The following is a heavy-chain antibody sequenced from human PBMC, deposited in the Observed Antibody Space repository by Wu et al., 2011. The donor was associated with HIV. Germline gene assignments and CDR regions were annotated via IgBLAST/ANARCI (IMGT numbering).Heavy chain of an antibody. Sequence: QVQRGAVWGREVEERTLGSSGEGSCKASGGTFSSYAISWVRQAPGQGLEWMGGIIPFLVTANYAQKFQGRVTITTDKSTTTAYMELSSLRSEDTAVYYCARAYSSAAGQFDYWGQGTLVTVLS. D-gene: IGHD6-25*01. J-gene: IGHJ4*02. V-gene: IGHV1-69*05. CDR3: ARAYSSAAGQFDY. CDR1: GGTFSSYA. CDR2: IIPFLVTA.